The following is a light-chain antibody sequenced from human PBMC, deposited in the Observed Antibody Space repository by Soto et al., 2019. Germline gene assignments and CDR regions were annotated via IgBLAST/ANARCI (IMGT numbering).Light chain of an antibody. Sequence: DIQMTQSPSTLSASVVERVTITCRASQSINAWLAWYQQKPGKAPKLLIYDVSTLDSGVPSSFSGSASGTEFTLTISSLESDDFATYYCQQYHRYSTFGQGTKVDIK. J-gene: IGKJ1*01. CDR1: QSINAW. CDR3: QQYHRYST. V-gene: IGKV1-5*01. CDR2: DVS.